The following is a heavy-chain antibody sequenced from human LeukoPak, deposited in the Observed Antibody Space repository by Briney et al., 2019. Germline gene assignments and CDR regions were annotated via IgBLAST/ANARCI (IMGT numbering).Heavy chain of an antibody. V-gene: IGHV1-24*01. CDR1: GYTLTELS. CDR3: AVATIWAYYFDY. CDR2: FDPEDGET. D-gene: IGHD5-12*01. Sequence: ASVKVSCKVSGYTLTELSMHWVRQAPGKGLEWMGGFDPEDGETIYAQKFQGRVTMTEDTSTDTAYMELSSLRSEDTAVYYCAVATIWAYYFDYWGQGTLVTVSS. J-gene: IGHJ4*02.